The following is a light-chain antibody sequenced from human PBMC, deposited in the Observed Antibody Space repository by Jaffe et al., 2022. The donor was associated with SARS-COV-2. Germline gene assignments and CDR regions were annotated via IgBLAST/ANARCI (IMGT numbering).Light chain of an antibody. CDR3: MQALQTPRT. CDR1: QSLLHSNGYNY. J-gene: IGKJ1*01. Sequence: DIVMTQSPLSLPVTPGEPASISCRSSQSLLHSNGYNYLDWYLQKPGQSPHLLIYLGSDRASGVPDRFSGSGSGTDFTLRISSVEAEDVGVYYCMQALQTPRTFGQGTKVEFK. CDR2: LGS. V-gene: IGKV2-28*01.